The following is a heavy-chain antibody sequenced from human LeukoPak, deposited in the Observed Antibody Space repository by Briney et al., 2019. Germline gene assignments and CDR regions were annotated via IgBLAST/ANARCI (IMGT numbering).Heavy chain of an antibody. D-gene: IGHD6-19*01. J-gene: IGHJ6*02. CDR1: GYTFTSYD. CDR3: ARGEGIAVAGTLGYYYYYGMDV. V-gene: IGHV1-8*01. CDR2: MNPNSGNT. Sequence: ASVKLSCKASGYTFTSYDINWVRQATGQGLEWMGWMNPNSGNTGYAQKFQGRVTMTRNTSISTAYMELSSLRSEDTAVYYCARGEGIAVAGTLGYYYYYGMDVWGQGTTVTVS.